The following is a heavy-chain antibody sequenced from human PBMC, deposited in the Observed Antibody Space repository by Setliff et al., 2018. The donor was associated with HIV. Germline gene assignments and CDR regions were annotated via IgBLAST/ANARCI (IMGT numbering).Heavy chain of an antibody. V-gene: IGHV1-2*02. CDR2: ISPNNGDT. CDR3: ARQLSYSLEC. Sequence: ASVKVSCKASGYTFIEYFMHWVRQAPGQGLEWMVCISPNNGDTNMSQRFRGRVTMTRDTSINTAYMDLSGLRSDDTAVYYCARQLSYSLECWGQGTPVTVSS. CDR1: GYTFIEYF. D-gene: IGHD1-1*01. J-gene: IGHJ4*02.